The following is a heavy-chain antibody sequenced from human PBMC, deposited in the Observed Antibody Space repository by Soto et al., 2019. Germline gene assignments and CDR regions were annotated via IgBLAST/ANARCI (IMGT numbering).Heavy chain of an antibody. V-gene: IGHV3-23*01. J-gene: IGHJ3*02. CDR2: ISGGGAGT. D-gene: IGHD3-22*01. CDR3: ATVNTMRVGSGDAFDM. CDR1: GFTFGSYA. Sequence: EVQLLESGGGFVQPGGSLRLSCAASGFTFGSYAMTWVRQAPGKGLEWVSSISGGGAGTYYADSVKGRFTISRDNSKNTRYLHQNSLRAEDTAIYYCATVNTMRVGSGDAFDMWGQGTMVTVSS.